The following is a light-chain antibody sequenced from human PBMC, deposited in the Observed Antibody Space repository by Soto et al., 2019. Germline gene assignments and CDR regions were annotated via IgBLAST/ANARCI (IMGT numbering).Light chain of an antibody. CDR2: GAS. J-gene: IGKJ2*01. CDR1: QSVSSN. Sequence: EIVMTQSPATLSVSPGERATLSCRASQSVSSNLAWYQQIPGQTPRLLIYGASTRATGIPARFSGSGSGTDFTLTXXXLQXXXFXXXXXXXXNNWPLYTFGQGTKLEIK. V-gene: IGKV3-15*01. CDR3: XXXNNWPLYT.